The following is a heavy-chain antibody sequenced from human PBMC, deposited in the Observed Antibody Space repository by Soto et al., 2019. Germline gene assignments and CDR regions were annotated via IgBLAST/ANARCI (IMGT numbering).Heavy chain of an antibody. CDR2: IKQGGNEK. CDR1: GFSFSTYL. D-gene: IGHD2-21*02. V-gene: IGHV3-7*01. Sequence: HPGGSLRLSCAASGFSFSTYLMSWVRQAPGKGLEWVANIKQGGNEKFYVDSVKGRFTISRDNDKKSLYLQMDSLRVEDTAVYYCVGALTYEVTYYYYGMDVWGQGTTVTVSS. CDR3: VGALTYEVTYYYYGMDV. J-gene: IGHJ6*02.